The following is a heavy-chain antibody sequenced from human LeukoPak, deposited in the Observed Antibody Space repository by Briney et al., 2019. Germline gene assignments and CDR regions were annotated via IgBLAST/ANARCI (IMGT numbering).Heavy chain of an antibody. V-gene: IGHV1-69*05. CDR2: IIPIFGTA. J-gene: IGHJ4*02. CDR3: ARDPPSGWYPFDY. D-gene: IGHD6-19*01. CDR1: GGTFSSYA. Sequence: SVKVSCKASGGTFSSYANSWVRQAPGQGLEWMGRIIPIFGTANYAQKFQGRVTITTDESTSTAYMELSSLRSEDTAVYYCARDPPSGWYPFDYWGQGTLVTVSS.